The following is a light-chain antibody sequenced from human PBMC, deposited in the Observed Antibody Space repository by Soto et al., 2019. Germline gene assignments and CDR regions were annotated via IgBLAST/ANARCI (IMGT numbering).Light chain of an antibody. CDR3: QQYGSSPPVT. J-gene: IGKJ3*01. V-gene: IGKV3-20*01. CDR2: GAS. CDR1: QSISSNY. Sequence: EIVLTQSPGTLSLSPGERATLSCWASQSISSNYLAWYQQKPGQAPRLLIYGASTRATGIPDRFSGSGSGTDFTLTISRLETEDFAVYYCQQYGSSPPVTFGPGTKVDIK.